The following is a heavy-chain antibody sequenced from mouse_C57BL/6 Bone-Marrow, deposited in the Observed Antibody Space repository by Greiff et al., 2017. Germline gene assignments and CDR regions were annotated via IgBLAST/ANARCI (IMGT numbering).Heavy chain of an antibody. CDR2: ISSGSSTI. J-gene: IGHJ4*01. Sequence: EVKLMESGGGLVKPGGSLKLSCAASGFTFSGYGMHWVRQAPEKGLEWVAYISSGSSTIYYADTVKGRFTISRDNAKNTLFLQMTSLRSEDTAMYYCARPLLSGSNDMGCRGQRTSVTVS. D-gene: IGHD2-1*01. V-gene: IGHV5-17*01. CDR1: GFTFSGYG. CDR3: ARPLLSGSNDMGC.